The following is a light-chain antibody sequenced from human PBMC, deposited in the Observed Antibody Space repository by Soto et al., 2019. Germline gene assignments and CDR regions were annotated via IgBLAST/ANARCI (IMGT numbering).Light chain of an antibody. CDR3: QQYGSSPLT. V-gene: IGKV3-20*01. Sequence: IRLTQSPATLSLSPGERATLSCRASQSVSSSYLAWYQQKPGQAPRLLIYGASSRATGIPDRFSGSGSGTDFTLTISRLEPEDFAVYYCQQYGSSPLTFGGGTKVDIK. J-gene: IGKJ4*01. CDR2: GAS. CDR1: QSVSSSY.